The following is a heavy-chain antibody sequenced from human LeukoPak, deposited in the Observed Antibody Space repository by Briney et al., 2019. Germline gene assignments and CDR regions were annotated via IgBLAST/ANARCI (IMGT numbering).Heavy chain of an antibody. D-gene: IGHD2-2*01. CDR3: AKDRGYQLLFYYMDV. J-gene: IGHJ6*03. V-gene: IGHV1-8*01. CDR1: GYTFTSYD. Sequence: ASVKVSCKASGYTFTSYDINWVRQATGQGLEWMGWMNPNSGNTGYAQKFQGRVTMTRNTSISTAYMELSSLRAEDTAVYYCAKDRGYQLLFYYMDVWGKGTTVTVSS. CDR2: MNPNSGNT.